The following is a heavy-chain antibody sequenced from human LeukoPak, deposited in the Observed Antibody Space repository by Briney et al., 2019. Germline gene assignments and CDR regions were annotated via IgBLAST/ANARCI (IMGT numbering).Heavy chain of an antibody. Sequence: GSLRLSCAASGFTFTDSDMSWVRQAPGRGLEWDSVIYSGGSTYYADSVKGRFTISRNNSKNTLYLQMNNLRAEDTAVYYCARDLVSGVGLDPWGQGTLVTVSS. D-gene: IGHD3-10*02. CDR3: ARDLVSGVGLDP. J-gene: IGHJ5*02. V-gene: IGHV3-53*01. CDR1: GFTFTDSD. CDR2: IYSGGST.